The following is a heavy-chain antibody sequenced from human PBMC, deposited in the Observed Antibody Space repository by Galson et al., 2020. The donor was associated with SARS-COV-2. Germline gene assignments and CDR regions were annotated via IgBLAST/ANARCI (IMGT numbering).Heavy chain of an antibody. Sequence: TGGSLRLPCAASGFSVSSNYMNWVRQPPGKGLDWVSVIYDGGDTYYADPVKGRFTSSRDTSKNMVYLQMNSLRDEDTAVYYCARGAFDWGQGTLVTVSS. CDR3: ARGAFD. CDR2: IYDGGDT. J-gene: IGHJ4*02. V-gene: IGHV3-66*01. D-gene: IGHD3-16*01. CDR1: GFSVSSNY.